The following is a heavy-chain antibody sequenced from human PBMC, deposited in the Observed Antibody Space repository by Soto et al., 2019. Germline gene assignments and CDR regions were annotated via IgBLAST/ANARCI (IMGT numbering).Heavy chain of an antibody. CDR1: GFSLSTSGVG. Sequence: QITLKESGPTLVKPTQTLTLTCTFSGFSLSTSGVGVGWIRQPPGKALEWLALIYWNDDKRYSPSLKSRLTITKDTSKNQVVLTMTNMDPVDTATYYCAHTTYCTNGVCYSVYFDYWGLGTLVTVSS. D-gene: IGHD2-8*01. CDR2: IYWNDDK. CDR3: AHTTYCTNGVCYSVYFDY. J-gene: IGHJ4*02. V-gene: IGHV2-5*01.